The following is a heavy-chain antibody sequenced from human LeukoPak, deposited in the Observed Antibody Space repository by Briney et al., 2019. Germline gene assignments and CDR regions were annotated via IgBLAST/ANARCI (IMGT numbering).Heavy chain of an antibody. D-gene: IGHD6-19*01. CDR3: ARDPGRRLGPAFDI. CDR2: IYHSGST. Sequence: SETLSLTCTVSGYSISSGYYWGWIRQPPGKGLEWIGSIYHSGSTYYNPSLKSRVTISVDTSKNQFSLKLSSVTAADTAVYYCARDPGRRLGPAFDIWGQGTMVTVSS. V-gene: IGHV4-38-2*02. J-gene: IGHJ3*02. CDR1: GYSISSGYY.